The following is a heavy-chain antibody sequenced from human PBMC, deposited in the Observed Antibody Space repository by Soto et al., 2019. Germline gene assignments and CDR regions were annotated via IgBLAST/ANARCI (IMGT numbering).Heavy chain of an antibody. CDR1: GYTFKDYY. CDR3: TRHRYFDY. V-gene: IGHV1-2*02. CDR2: ISPKSGGT. J-gene: IGHJ4*02. Sequence: ASVKVSCKASGYTFKDYYIHWVRQAPGQGLEWMGWISPKSGGTNIAQKFRGRVTLTSDASINTAYMELNNLGSGDTAIYYCTRHRYFDYWGQGTLVTVSS.